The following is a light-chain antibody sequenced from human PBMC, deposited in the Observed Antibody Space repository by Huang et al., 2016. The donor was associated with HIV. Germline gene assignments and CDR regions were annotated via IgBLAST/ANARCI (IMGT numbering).Light chain of an antibody. CDR2: GSS. J-gene: IGKJ1*01. V-gene: IGKV3-15*01. Sequence: ENLMTQSPSTLSVSPGESATISCRASQSVFKNLAWYQQKPGQAPKLLIYGSSTRAAGIPARFSGSGSGTDFTLTISSLQSEDFAVYYCQQYNTRPRTFGQGTKVEV. CDR1: QSVFKN. CDR3: QQYNTRPRT.